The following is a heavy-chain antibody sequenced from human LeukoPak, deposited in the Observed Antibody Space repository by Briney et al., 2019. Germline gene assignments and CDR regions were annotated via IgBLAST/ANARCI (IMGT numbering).Heavy chain of an antibody. V-gene: IGHV3-7*01. Sequence: GGSVSLSCAASGFTFSSYWISWVRQAAGKGRGWVANIKQEVSEKYYVDSVKGRFTISRDNAKNSLYLQMNSLRAEDTAVYSCARDTWSGYSRTKTYYFDYWGQGTLVTVSS. CDR1: GFTFSSYW. CDR2: IKQEVSEK. D-gene: IGHD3-3*01. CDR3: ARDTWSGYSRTKTYYFDY. J-gene: IGHJ4*02.